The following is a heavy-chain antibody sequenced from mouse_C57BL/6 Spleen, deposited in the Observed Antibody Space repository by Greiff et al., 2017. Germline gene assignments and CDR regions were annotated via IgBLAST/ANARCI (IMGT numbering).Heavy chain of an antibody. CDR3: ARAGYYGSSHFDY. CDR2: IDPSDSET. V-gene: IGHV1-52*01. Sequence: QVQLKQSGAELVKPGASVKISCKASGYAFSSYWMHWVKQRPIQGLEWIGNIDPSDSETHYNQKFKDKATLTVDKSSSTAYMQLSSLTSEDSAVYYCARAGYYGSSHFDYWGQGTTLTVSS. CDR1: GYAFSSYW. J-gene: IGHJ2*01. D-gene: IGHD1-1*01.